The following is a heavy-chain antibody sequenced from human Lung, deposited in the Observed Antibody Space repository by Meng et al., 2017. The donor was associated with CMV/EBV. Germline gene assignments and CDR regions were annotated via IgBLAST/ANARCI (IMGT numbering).Heavy chain of an antibody. D-gene: IGHD2-21*01. CDR2: IYYSGST. CDR3: ARGGEPYCGGDCSPGYFQH. Sequence: SETLSLXCTVSGGSISSGGYYWSWIRQHPGKGLEWIGYIYYSGSTYYNPSLKSRVTISVDTSKNQFSLKLSSVTAADTAVYYCARGGEPYCGGDCSPGYFQHWGQGTXVTVSS. V-gene: IGHV4-31*03. J-gene: IGHJ1*01. CDR1: GGSISSGGYY.